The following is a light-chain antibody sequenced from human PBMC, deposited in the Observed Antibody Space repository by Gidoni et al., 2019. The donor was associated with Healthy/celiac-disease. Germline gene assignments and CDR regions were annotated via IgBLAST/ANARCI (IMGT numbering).Light chain of an antibody. CDR1: QSVSSY. CDR2: AAS. V-gene: IGKV3-20*01. J-gene: IGKJ1*01. Sequence: ELVLTQSPGTLSLSPGERATLSCRASQSVSSYLAWYQQKPGQAPRRLIYAASNRATGIPDRFSGSGSGTDFTLTISRLEPEDFAVYYCQQYLSFWTFGQGTKVEIK. CDR3: QQYLSFWT.